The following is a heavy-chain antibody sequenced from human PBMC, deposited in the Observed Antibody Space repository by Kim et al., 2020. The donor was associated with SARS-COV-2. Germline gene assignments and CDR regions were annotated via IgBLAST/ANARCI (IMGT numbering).Heavy chain of an antibody. CDR3: ARGGRSSVYWLGAGDV. J-gene: IGHJ6*02. Sequence: GGSLRLSCAASGFTFSSYSMNWVRQAPGKGLEWVSSISSSSSYIYYADSVKGRFTISRDNAKNSLYLQMNSLRAEDTAVYYCARGGRSSVYWLGAGDVWGQGTTVTVSS. V-gene: IGHV3-21*01. CDR2: ISSSSSYI. CDR1: GFTFSSYS. D-gene: IGHD2-15*01.